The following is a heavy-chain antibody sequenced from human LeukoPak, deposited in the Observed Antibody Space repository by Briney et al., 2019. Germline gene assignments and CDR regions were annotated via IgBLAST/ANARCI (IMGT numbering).Heavy chain of an antibody. J-gene: IGHJ4*02. D-gene: IGHD2-2*03. CDR3: AKHGYCSGISCFFDI. CDR2: ISGSGPYT. V-gene: IGHV3-23*01. Sequence: PGGSLRLSCAASGFTFSDYYMSWIRQAPGKGLEWVSAISGSGPYTFYTDSVKGRFTISRDSSKNTLYLQMNSLRAEDTALYYCAKHGYCSGISCFFDIWGQGTQVTVSS. CDR1: GFTFSDYY.